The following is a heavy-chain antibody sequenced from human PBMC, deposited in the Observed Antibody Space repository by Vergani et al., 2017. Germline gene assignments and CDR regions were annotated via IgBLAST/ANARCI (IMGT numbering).Heavy chain of an antibody. Sequence: QVQLVESGGGVVQPGRSLRLSCAASGFTFSPFRMHWVRQAPGKVLVWVAVISYDGSNKYYADSVKGRFTISRDNSKDTLYLQMNSLRAEDTAVYYCARDSSGWGYYYYYYGMDVWGQGTTVTVSS. CDR2: ISYDGSNK. CDR1: GFTFSPFR. CDR3: ARDSSGWGYYYYYYGMDV. V-gene: IGHV3-30*03. D-gene: IGHD6-19*01. J-gene: IGHJ6*02.